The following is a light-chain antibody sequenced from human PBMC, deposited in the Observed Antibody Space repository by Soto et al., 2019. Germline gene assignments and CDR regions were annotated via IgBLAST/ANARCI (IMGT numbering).Light chain of an antibody. CDR2: KAS. J-gene: IGKJ1*01. CDR3: QHYNSYSEE. CDR1: QTISSW. V-gene: IGKV1-5*03. Sequence: DLLMTQSPTALSESLVDSVTVTSRASQTISSWLAWYQQKPGKAPKLLIYKASTLKSGVPSRFSGSGSGTEFTLTISSLQPDDFATYYCQHYNSYSEEFGQGTKVDIK.